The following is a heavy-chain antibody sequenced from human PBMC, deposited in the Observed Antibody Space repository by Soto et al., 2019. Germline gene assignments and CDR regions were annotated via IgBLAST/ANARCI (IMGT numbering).Heavy chain of an antibody. J-gene: IGHJ6*02. CDR3: ARGEWELLLYYYYGMDV. D-gene: IGHD1-26*01. V-gene: IGHV1-3*01. Sequence: ASVKVSCKASGYTFTSYAMHWVRQAPGQRLEWMGWINAGNGNTKYSQKFQGRVTITRDTSASTAYMELSSLRSEDTAVYYCARGEWELLLYYYYGMDVWGQGTTVTV. CDR1: GYTFTSYA. CDR2: INAGNGNT.